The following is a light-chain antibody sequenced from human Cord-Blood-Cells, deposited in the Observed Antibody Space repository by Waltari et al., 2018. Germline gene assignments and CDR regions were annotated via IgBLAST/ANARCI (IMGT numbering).Light chain of an antibody. Sequence: QSALTQPASVSGSHGQSITISCTGPSSAVGGHNYVSWYHQHPGKAPKLMIYEVSNRPSGVSNRFSGSKSGNTASLTISGLQAEDEADYYCSSYTSSSTLYVFGTGTKVTVL. CDR2: EVS. V-gene: IGLV2-14*01. CDR1: SSAVGGHNY. CDR3: SSYTSSSTLYV. J-gene: IGLJ1*01.